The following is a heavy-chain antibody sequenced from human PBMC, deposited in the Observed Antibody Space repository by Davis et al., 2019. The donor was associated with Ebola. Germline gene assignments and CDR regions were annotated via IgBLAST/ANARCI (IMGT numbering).Heavy chain of an antibody. Sequence: ASVKVSCKASGYTFTSYDINWVRQATGQGLEWMGWMNPNSGNTGYAQKFQGRVTMTRNTSISTAYMELSSLRSEDTAVYYCAILGKQWLGGNSPLYYYYYGMDVWGQGTTVTVSS. CDR1: GYTFTSYD. V-gene: IGHV1-8*01. CDR2: MNPNSGNT. CDR3: AILGKQWLGGNSPLYYYYYGMDV. J-gene: IGHJ6*02. D-gene: IGHD6-19*01.